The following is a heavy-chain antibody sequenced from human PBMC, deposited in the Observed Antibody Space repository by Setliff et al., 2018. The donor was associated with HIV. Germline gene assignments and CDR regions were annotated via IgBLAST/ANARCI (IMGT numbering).Heavy chain of an antibody. CDR2: INHSGST. CDR1: GGSFSGYY. CDR3: ARSKTFYDFWGGYYTHGAFKI. J-gene: IGHJ3*02. Sequence: PSETLSLTCAVYGGSFSGYYWSWIRQPPGKGLECIGEINHSGSTNHNPSLKSRVTISVDTSKNQFSLNLTSVTAADTAVYYCARSKTFYDFWGGYYTHGAFKIWGLGTMVTVSS. V-gene: IGHV4-34*01. D-gene: IGHD3-3*01.